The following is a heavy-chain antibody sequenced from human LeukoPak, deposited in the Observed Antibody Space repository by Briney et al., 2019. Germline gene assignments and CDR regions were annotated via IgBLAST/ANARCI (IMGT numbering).Heavy chain of an antibody. V-gene: IGHV1-69*05. J-gene: IGHJ6*03. D-gene: IGHD1-7*01. CDR3: ASRGANWNYDYYYYYYMDV. CDR2: IIPIFGTA. Sequence: GASVKVSCKASGGTFSSYAISWVRQAPGQGLEWMGGIIPIFGTANYAQKFQGRVTITTDESTSTAYMELSSLRSVDTAVYYCASRGANWNYDYYYYYYMDVWGKGTTVTVSS. CDR1: GGTFSSYA.